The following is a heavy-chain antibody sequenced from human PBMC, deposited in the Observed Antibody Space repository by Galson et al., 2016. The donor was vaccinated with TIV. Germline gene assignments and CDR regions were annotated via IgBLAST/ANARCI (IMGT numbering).Heavy chain of an antibody. CDR2: LYYSGST. Sequence: LVKPTQTLTLTCTVSGFSLSTSGVAVGWIRQPPGKGLEWIGSLYYSGSTYYNPSLKSRVTILLDTSKRQFSLKLTSVTAADTAVYYCTRLYCSSFLCYFYYHYYAMDVWGQGTTVTVSS. D-gene: IGHD2-2*01. CDR1: GFSLSTSGVA. J-gene: IGHJ6*02. CDR3: TRLYCSSFLCYFYYHYYAMDV. V-gene: IGHV4-39*01.